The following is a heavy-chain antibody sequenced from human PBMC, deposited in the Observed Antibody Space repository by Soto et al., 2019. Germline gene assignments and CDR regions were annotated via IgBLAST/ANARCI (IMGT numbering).Heavy chain of an antibody. CDR3: AKAKGSLRFLGEGDY. CDR2: ISGSGGST. D-gene: IGHD3-3*01. J-gene: IGHJ4*02. V-gene: IGHV3-23*01. CDR1: GFTFSSYA. Sequence: GGSLRLSCAASGFTFSSYAMSCVRQAPGKGLEWVSAISGSGGSTYYADSVKGRFTISRDNSKNTLYLQMNSLRAEDTAVYYCAKAKGSLRFLGEGDYWGQGTLVTVSS.